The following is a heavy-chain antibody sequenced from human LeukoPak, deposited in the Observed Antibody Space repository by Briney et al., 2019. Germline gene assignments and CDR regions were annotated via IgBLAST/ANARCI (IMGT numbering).Heavy chain of an antibody. CDR2: ISGSGDGT. CDR3: AKDMFEVGACSTASCYTSLPFLDC. V-gene: IGHV3-23*01. D-gene: IGHD2-2*02. J-gene: IGHJ4*02. CDR1: EFTFSKYA. Sequence: GGSLRLSCAASEFTFSKYAMSWVRQAPGKGLEWVSTISGSGDGTYYADSVKGRFTISRDNSKNTLYMQMNSLRAEDTAVYYCAKDMFEVGACSTASCYTSLPFLDCWGQGSLVIVSS.